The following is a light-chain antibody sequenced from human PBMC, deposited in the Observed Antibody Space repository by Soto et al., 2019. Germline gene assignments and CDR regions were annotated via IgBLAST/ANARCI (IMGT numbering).Light chain of an antibody. CDR2: EVN. V-gene: IGLV2-8*01. CDR1: RSDVGGYNY. Sequence: QSALTQPPSASGSPGQSVAISCTGTRSDVGGYNYVSWYQQHPGKAPKLMIYEVNKRPSGVPDRFSGSKSGNTASLTVSGVQAEDDSYYYCCSYAGSINVFGTGTKLTVL. CDR3: CSYAGSINV. J-gene: IGLJ1*01.